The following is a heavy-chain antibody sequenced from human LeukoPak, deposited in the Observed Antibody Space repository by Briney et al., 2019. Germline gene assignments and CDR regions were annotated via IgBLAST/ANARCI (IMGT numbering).Heavy chain of an antibody. CDR3: ARGGIVGAHFDY. CDR1: GGSISSGGYS. V-gene: IGHV4-30-2*01. J-gene: IGHJ4*02. CDR2: INHSGST. Sequence: PSETLSLTCAVSGGSISSGGYSWSWIRQPPGKGLEWIGEINHSGSTNYNPSLKSRVTISVDTSKNQFSLKLSSVTAADTAVYYCARGGIVGAHFDYWGQGTLVTVSS. D-gene: IGHD1-26*01.